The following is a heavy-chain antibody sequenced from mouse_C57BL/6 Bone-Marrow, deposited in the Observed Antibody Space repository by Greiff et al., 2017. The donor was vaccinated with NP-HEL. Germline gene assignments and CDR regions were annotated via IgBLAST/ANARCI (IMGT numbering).Heavy chain of an antibody. J-gene: IGHJ4*01. CDR1: GYTFTDYY. Sequence: EVQLQQSGPVLVKPGASVKMSCKASGYTFTDYYMNWVKQSHGKSLEWIGVINPYNGGTSYNQKFKGKATLTVDKSSSTAYMELNSLTSEDSAVYYCARRAYYSNYDFYAMDDWGQGTSVTVAS. V-gene: IGHV1-19*01. CDR3: ARRAYYSNYDFYAMDD. D-gene: IGHD2-5*01. CDR2: INPYNGGT.